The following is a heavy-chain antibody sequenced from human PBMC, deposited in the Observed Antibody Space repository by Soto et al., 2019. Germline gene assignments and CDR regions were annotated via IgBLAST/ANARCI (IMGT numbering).Heavy chain of an antibody. D-gene: IGHD3-3*01. Sequence: GGSLRLSCAASGFTVSSNYMSWVRQAPGKGLEWVSVIYSGGSTYYADSVKGRFTISRHNSKNTLYLQMNSLRAEDTAVYYCARVFQGKLRFLDYYMDVWGKGTTVXVSS. J-gene: IGHJ6*03. CDR2: IYSGGST. CDR3: ARVFQGKLRFLDYYMDV. CDR1: GFTVSSNY. V-gene: IGHV3-53*04.